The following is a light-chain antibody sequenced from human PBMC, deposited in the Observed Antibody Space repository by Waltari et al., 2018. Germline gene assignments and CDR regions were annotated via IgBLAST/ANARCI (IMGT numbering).Light chain of an antibody. V-gene: IGLV2-23*02. CDR3: SSYAGSTTLVI. CDR2: EVT. Sequence: QSALTQPASVSGSPGQSIPISCTGTSNDVGSYNLVSWYQQYPGKAPTLMIYEVTKRPSGVSSRFSGSKSGNTASLTISGLQAEDEADYYCSSYAGSTTLVIFGGGTKLTV. J-gene: IGLJ2*01. CDR1: SNDVGSYNL.